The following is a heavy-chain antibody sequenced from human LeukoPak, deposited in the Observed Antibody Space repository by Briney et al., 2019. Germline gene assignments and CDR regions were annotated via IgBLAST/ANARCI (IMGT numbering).Heavy chain of an antibody. D-gene: IGHD1-26*01. CDR2: INPNSGGT. CDR3: ARDGGSYGYYYYYMDV. CDR1: GYTFTGYY. Sequence: ASVKVSCKASGYTFTGYYMHWVRQAPGQGLEWMGWINPNSGGTNYAQKFQGRVTITADKSTSTAYMELSSPRSEDTAVYYCARDGGSYGYYYYYMDVWGKGTTVTVSS. J-gene: IGHJ6*03. V-gene: IGHV1-2*02.